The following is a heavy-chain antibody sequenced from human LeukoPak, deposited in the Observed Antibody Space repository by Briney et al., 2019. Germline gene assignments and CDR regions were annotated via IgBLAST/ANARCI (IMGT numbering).Heavy chain of an antibody. CDR3: AKEQRGYSGYAVGSWFDP. D-gene: IGHD5-12*01. CDR1: GFTFSNYW. Sequence: PGGSLRLSCEAPGFTFSNYWMTWVRQAPGKGLEWVSAISGSGGSTYYADSVKGRFTISRDNSKNTLYLQMKSLRAEDTAVYYCAKEQRGYSGYAVGSWFDPWGQGTLVTVSS. J-gene: IGHJ5*02. CDR2: ISGSGGST. V-gene: IGHV3-23*01.